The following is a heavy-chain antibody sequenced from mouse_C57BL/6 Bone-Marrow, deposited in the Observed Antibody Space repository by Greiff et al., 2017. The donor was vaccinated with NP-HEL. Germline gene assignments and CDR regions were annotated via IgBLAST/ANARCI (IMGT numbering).Heavy chain of an antibody. V-gene: IGHV3-6*01. CDR3: ARLSYYYGSSYTYFDY. J-gene: IGHJ2*01. CDR2: ISYDGSN. CDR1: GYSITSGYY. D-gene: IGHD1-1*01. Sequence: EVQLQESGPGLVKPSQSLSLTCSVTGYSITSGYYWNWIRQFPGNKLEWMGYISYDGSNNYNPSLKNRISITRDTSKNQFFLKLNSVTTEDTATYYCARLSYYYGSSYTYFDYWGQGTTLTVSS.